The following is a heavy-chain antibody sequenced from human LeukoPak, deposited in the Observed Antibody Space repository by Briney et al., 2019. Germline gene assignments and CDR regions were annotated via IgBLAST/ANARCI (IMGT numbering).Heavy chain of an antibody. D-gene: IGHD1-7*01. CDR3: ARDRYNWNYVYYYYYMDV. CDR2: ISYDGSNK. V-gene: IGHV3-30-3*01. CDR1: GFTFSSYA. J-gene: IGHJ6*03. Sequence: GGSLRLSCAASGFTFSSYAMHWVRQAPGKGLEWVAVISYDGSNKYYADSVKGRFTISRDNSKNTLYLQVNSLRAEDTAVYYCARDRYNWNYVYYYYYMDVWGKGTTVTVSS.